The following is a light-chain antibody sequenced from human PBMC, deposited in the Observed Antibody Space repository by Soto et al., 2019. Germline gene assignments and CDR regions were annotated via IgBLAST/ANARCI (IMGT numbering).Light chain of an antibody. CDR1: QSVSSNY. J-gene: IGKJ3*01. Sequence: EIVMTQSPATLSVSPGERASLSCRASQSVSSNYLAWYQQKPGQAPRLLIYGASSRATGIPDRFSGSGSGTDFTLTINRLEPEDFAVYFCQYYGSSPFTFGPGTKVDIK. CDR2: GAS. V-gene: IGKV3-20*01. CDR3: QYYGSSPFT.